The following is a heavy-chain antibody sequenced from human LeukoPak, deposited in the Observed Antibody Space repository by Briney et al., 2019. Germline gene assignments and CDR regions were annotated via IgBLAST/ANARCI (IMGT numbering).Heavy chain of an antibody. Sequence: PSETLSLTCTVSGGSISSSSYYWGWIRQPPGKGREWIGSIYYSGSTYYNPSLKSRVTISVDTSKNQFSLKLSSVTAADTAVYYCARVGRLYCSGGSCYSRSFDYWGQGTLVTVPS. D-gene: IGHD2-15*01. CDR2: IYYSGST. V-gene: IGHV4-39*07. J-gene: IGHJ4*02. CDR1: GGSISSSSYY. CDR3: ARVGRLYCSGGSCYSRSFDY.